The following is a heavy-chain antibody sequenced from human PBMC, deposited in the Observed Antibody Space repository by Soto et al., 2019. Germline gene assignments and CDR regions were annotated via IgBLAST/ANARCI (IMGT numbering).Heavy chain of an antibody. V-gene: IGHV1-18*01. CDR2: ISAYNGNT. CDR1: GYTLTSYG. CDR3: VVPGWWDYYYGMDV. D-gene: IGHD2-8*02. J-gene: IGHJ6*02. Sequence: ASGKGSCQASGYTLTSYGISWVRQAPGQGLEWMGWISAYNGNTNYAQKLQGRVTMTTDTSTTTAYMELRSLGSDDTAVYYCVVPGWWDYYYGMDVWGQGTTVTVSS.